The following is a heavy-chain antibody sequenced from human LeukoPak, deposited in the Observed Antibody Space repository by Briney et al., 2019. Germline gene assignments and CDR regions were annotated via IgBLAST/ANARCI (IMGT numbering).Heavy chain of an antibody. CDR1: GGSISSSSYY. Sequence: SETLFLTCTVSGGSISSSSYYWGWIRQPPGKGLEWIGSIYYSGSTYYNPSLKSRVTISVDTSKNQFSLKLSSVTAADTAVYYCARVYTAMPTNWFDPWGQGTLVTVSS. J-gene: IGHJ5*02. CDR2: IYYSGST. CDR3: ARVYTAMPTNWFDP. V-gene: IGHV4-39*07. D-gene: IGHD5-18*01.